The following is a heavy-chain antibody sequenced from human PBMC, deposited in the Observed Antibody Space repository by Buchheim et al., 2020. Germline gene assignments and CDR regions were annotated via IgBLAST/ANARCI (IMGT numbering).Heavy chain of an antibody. V-gene: IGHV4-4*02. CDR1: GGSISSNNW. Sequence: QVQLQESGPGLVKPSGTLSLTCAVSGGSISSNNWWSWVRQPPGKGLEWIGEIYHSGSTNYNPSLKRRVTISLEKSKNHFSLRLSSVTAADTALYYCARRNYGAPFDYWGQGIL. J-gene: IGHJ4*02. CDR2: IYHSGST. CDR3: ARRNYGAPFDY. D-gene: IGHD4/OR15-4a*01.